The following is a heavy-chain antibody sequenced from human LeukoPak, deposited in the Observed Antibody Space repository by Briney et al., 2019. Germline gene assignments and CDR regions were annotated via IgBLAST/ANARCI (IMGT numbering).Heavy chain of an antibody. Sequence: GGSLRLSCTASGFTFGDYAMSWVRQAPGKGLEWVSFIRSIAYGGTTEYAASVKGRFTISRDDSKSIAYLQMNSLKTEDTAVYYCTRVSLVAASVFFDYWGQGTLVTVSS. J-gene: IGHJ4*02. CDR2: IRSIAYGGTT. CDR3: TRVSLVAASVFFDY. CDR1: GFTFGDYA. V-gene: IGHV3-49*04. D-gene: IGHD2-15*01.